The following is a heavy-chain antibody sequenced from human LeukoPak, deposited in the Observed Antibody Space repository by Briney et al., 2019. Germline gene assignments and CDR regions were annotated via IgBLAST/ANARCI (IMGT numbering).Heavy chain of an antibody. Sequence: GGSLRLSCAVSGITFSSFWMSWVRQAPGKGLEWVANIKQDGSEKYYVDSVKGRFTISRDNAKNSLYLQMNSLRAEDTAVYYCARDEARRRGSSTCFNYWGQGTLVTVSS. D-gene: IGHD6-6*01. CDR3: ARDEARRRGSSTCFNY. CDR1: GITFSSFW. CDR2: IKQDGSEK. V-gene: IGHV3-7*01. J-gene: IGHJ4*02.